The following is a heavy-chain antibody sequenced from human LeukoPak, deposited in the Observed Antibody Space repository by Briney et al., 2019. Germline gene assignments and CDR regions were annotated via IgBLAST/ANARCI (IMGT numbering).Heavy chain of an antibody. CDR2: ISAYNGNT. D-gene: IGHD3-10*01. V-gene: IGHV1-18*01. J-gene: IGHJ4*02. CDR3: ARAYVPYYGSGSYYQRLDY. Sequence: ASVKVSCKASGYTFTSYGISWVRQAPGQGLEWMGWISAYNGNTNYAQELQGRVTMTTDTSTSTAYMELRSLRSDDTAVYYCARAYVPYYGSGSYYQRLDYWGQGTLVTVSS. CDR1: GYTFTSYG.